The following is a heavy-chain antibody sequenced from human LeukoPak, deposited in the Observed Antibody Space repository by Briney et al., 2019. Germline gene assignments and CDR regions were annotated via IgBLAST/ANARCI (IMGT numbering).Heavy chain of an antibody. Sequence: PSETLSLTCAVYGGSFSGYYWSWIRQPPGKGLEWIGEINHSGSTNYNPSLKSRVTISVVTSKNQFSLKLRSVTAADTAVYYCAREGVKPYYYDSSGYFDYWGQGTLVTVSS. CDR1: GGSFSGYY. CDR2: INHSGST. V-gene: IGHV4-34*01. J-gene: IGHJ4*02. D-gene: IGHD3-22*01. CDR3: AREGVKPYYYDSSGYFDY.